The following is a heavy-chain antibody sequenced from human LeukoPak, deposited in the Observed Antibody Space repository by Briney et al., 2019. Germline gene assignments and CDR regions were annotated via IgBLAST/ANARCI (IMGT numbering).Heavy chain of an antibody. J-gene: IGHJ4*02. CDR2: IYYSGST. CDR1: GGSISSYY. CDR3: ARGSSPVDY. D-gene: IGHD6-19*01. Sequence: PSETLSLTCTVSGGSISSYYWSWIRQPPRKGLEWIGYIYYSGSTNYNPSLKSRVTISVDTSKNQFSLKLSSVTAADTAVYYCARGSSPVDYWGQGTLVTVSS. V-gene: IGHV4-59*01.